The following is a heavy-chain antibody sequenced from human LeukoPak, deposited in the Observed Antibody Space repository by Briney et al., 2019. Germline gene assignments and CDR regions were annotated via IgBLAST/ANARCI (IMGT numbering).Heavy chain of an antibody. CDR2: ISYDGSNK. V-gene: IGHV3-30-3*01. CDR3: ARGGPIYCSGDSCYPGDY. D-gene: IGHD2-15*01. Sequence: PGGSLRLSCAASGFTFSSYAMHWVRQAPGKGLEWVAVISYDGSNKYYADSVKGRFTISRDNSKNTLYLQMNSLRAGDTAVYYCARGGPIYCSGDSCYPGDYWGQGTLVTVSS. J-gene: IGHJ4*02. CDR1: GFTFSSYA.